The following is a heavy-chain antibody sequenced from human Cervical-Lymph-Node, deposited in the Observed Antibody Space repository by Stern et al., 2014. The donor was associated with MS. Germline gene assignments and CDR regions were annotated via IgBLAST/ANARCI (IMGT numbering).Heavy chain of an antibody. J-gene: IGHJ3*02. CDR1: GGSISSSSYF. D-gene: IGHD2-21*02. Sequence: QVQLVESGPGLVWPSETLSLTCTVSGGSISSSSYFWVWIRQPPGKGLEWIGGVFYSGNPHYNPSLEGRVIISAHTSDNQFSLRRSSVTAADTAVYYCARQPVVTFLASRAFDIWGQGAMVSVSS. CDR3: ARQPVVTFLASRAFDI. V-gene: IGHV4-39*01. CDR2: VFYSGNP.